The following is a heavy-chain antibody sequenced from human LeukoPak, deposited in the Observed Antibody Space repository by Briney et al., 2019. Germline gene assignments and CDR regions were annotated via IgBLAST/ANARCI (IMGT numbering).Heavy chain of an antibody. V-gene: IGHV3-30*18. Sequence: PGRSLRLSCAASGFTFSSFGMHWVRQAPGKGLEWVTVISYDGSNKYYADSVKGRFTISRDNSKNTLYLQMNSLRAEDTAVYYCAKDHGQGGDQWGDYWGQGTLVTVSS. D-gene: IGHD2-8*01. CDR3: AKDHGQGGDQWGDY. CDR2: ISYDGSNK. J-gene: IGHJ4*02. CDR1: GFTFSSFG.